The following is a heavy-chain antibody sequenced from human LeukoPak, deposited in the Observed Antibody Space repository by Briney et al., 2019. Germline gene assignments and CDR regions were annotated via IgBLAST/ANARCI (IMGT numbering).Heavy chain of an antibody. J-gene: IGHJ3*02. CDR3: AAAVIAAAGNDAFDI. Sequence: GASVKVSCKASGFTFTSSAVQWVRPARGQRREWIGWIVVGSGNTNYAQKVQERVTIARDMSTSTAYMELSSLRSEDTAVYYCAAAVIAAAGNDAFDIWGQGTMVTVSS. CDR1: GFTFTSSA. D-gene: IGHD6-13*01. CDR2: IVVGSGNT. V-gene: IGHV1-58*01.